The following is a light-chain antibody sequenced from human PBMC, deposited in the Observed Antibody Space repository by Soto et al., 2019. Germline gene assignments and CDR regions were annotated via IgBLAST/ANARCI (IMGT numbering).Light chain of an antibody. CDR2: DVT. V-gene: IGLV2-14*01. CDR1: SSDVGVFNH. Sequence: QSVLTQPASVSGSPGQSITISCTGTSSDVGVFNHVSWYQQYPGRAPKLMIYDVTNRPSGVSIRFSGSKSGNTASLTISGLQAEDEADYYCSSYTSSSTVVFGGGTKLTVL. CDR3: SSYTSSSTVV. J-gene: IGLJ2*01.